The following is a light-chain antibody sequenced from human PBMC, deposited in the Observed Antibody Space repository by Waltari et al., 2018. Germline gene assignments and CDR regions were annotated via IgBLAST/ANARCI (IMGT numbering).Light chain of an antibody. J-gene: IGLJ3*02. CDR2: VVS. Sequence: QSALTQPASVSGSPGQSITISCTGTSSDIGGYKYVSWYQQHPGKAPKLMISVVSNRPSGVSNRFSGSNSGSTASLTISGLQSEDEADYYCSSYMNSSLVFGAGTKVTVL. CDR1: SSDIGGYKY. CDR3: SSYMNSSLV. V-gene: IGLV2-14*01.